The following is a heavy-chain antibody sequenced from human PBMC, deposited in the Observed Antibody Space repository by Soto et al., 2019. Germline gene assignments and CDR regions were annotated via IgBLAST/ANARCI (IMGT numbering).Heavy chain of an antibody. J-gene: IGHJ6*03. CDR2: IKQDGSEK. D-gene: IGHD2-2*01. Sequence: EVQLVESGGGLVQPGGSLRLSCAASGFTFSSYWMSWVRQAPGKGLEWVANIKQDGSEKYYVDSVKGRFTISRDNAKNYLYLQMNSKRAEDTAVYYCATEGEGYCSSTSCYYSRYYYYMDVWGKGTTVTVSS. CDR3: ATEGEGYCSSTSCYYSRYYYYMDV. V-gene: IGHV3-7*04. CDR1: GFTFSSYW.